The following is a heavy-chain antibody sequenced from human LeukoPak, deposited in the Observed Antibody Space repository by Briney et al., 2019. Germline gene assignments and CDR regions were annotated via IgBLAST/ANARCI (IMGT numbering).Heavy chain of an antibody. V-gene: IGHV4-34*01. D-gene: IGHD2-2*01. Sequence: PSETLSLTCAVYGGSFSGYYWSWIRQPPGKGLEWIGEINHSGSTNYNPSLKSRVTISVDTSKNQFSLKLSSVTAADTAVYYCARGEDVVVPAAKQLLDVWGKGTTVTVSS. CDR3: ARGEDVVVPAAKQLLDV. J-gene: IGHJ6*04. CDR2: INHSGST. CDR1: GGSFSGYY.